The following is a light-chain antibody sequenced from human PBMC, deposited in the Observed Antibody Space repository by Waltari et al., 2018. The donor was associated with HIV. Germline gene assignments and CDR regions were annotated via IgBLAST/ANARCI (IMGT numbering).Light chain of an antibody. J-gene: IGKJ2*01. CDR3: MQALQTPYT. CDR2: VAS. V-gene: IGKV2-28*01. Sequence: IVMTQSPQSLSVTPGEPASISCRSSHSLLHTSGYHYLDWYVQKPGQSPQVLIYVASNRASGVPDRFSGSGSGIDFTLKISRVEAEDVGVYYCMQALQTPYTFGRGTKLEIK. CDR1: HSLLHTSGYHY.